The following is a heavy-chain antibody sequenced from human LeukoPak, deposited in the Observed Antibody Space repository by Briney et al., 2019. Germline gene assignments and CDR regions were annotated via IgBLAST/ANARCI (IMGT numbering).Heavy chain of an antibody. CDR1: GFTFSSYS. CDR2: ISSSSSYI. CDR3: ARPDSSTLDY. D-gene: IGHD6-13*01. V-gene: IGHV3-21*04. Sequence: PGRSLRLSCAASGFTFSSYSMNWVRQAPGKGLEWVSSISSSSSYIYYADSVKGRFTISRDNAKNSLYLQMNSLRAEDTAVYYCARPDSSTLDYWGQGTLVTVSS. J-gene: IGHJ4*02.